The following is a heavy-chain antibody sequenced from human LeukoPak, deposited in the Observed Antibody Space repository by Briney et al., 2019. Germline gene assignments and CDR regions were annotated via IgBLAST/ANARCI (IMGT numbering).Heavy chain of an antibody. Sequence: SVKVSXKASGGTFSSYAISWVRQAPGQGLEWMGRIIPIFGTANYAQKFQGRVTITTDESTSTAYMELSSLRSEDTAVYYCARDHYYDSSGYYYVTPSAFDYWGQGTLVTVSS. CDR2: IIPIFGTA. J-gene: IGHJ4*02. CDR3: ARDHYYDSSGYYYVTPSAFDY. V-gene: IGHV1-69*05. CDR1: GGTFSSYA. D-gene: IGHD3-22*01.